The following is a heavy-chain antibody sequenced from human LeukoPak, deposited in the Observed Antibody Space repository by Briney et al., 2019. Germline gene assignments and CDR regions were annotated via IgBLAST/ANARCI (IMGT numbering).Heavy chain of an antibody. CDR3: LNEHGG. Sequence: GASVKLSCKASGYTFTGSYMHRVRHAPGQGFEWIGWISPASGATKYAQNFQGRVTLTTDTSITTAYMELRSLTSDDTASYYCLNEHGGWGQGTPVTVSS. J-gene: IGHJ4*02. CDR2: ISPASGAT. CDR1: GYTFTGSY. D-gene: IGHD1-1*01. V-gene: IGHV1-2*02.